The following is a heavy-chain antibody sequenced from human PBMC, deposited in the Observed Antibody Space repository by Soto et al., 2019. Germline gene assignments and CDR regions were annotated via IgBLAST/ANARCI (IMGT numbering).Heavy chain of an antibody. Sequence: QVQLVQSGAEVKEPGASVTVSCRASGDRFTDYYMHWVRQAPGQGLEWMGWINPNSGVTKYAQKFQGWVTKTRDTSIRTVYMQLSRLGFYDTAIYYCARESGGATATLDYYYFYMDVWGTGTTVTVSS. CDR2: INPNSGVT. CDR1: GDRFTDYY. V-gene: IGHV1-2*04. J-gene: IGHJ6*03. D-gene: IGHD5-12*01. CDR3: ARESGGATATLDYYYFYMDV.